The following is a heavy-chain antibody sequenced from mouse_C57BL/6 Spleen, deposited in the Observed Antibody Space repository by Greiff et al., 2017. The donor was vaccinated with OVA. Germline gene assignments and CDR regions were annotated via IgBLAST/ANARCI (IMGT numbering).Heavy chain of an antibody. D-gene: IGHD1-1*01. CDR2: INPSSGYT. V-gene: IGHV1-4*01. CDR3: ARDIPSVSSFYYFDY. J-gene: IGHJ2*01. CDR1: GYTFTSYT. Sequence: QVQLQQSGAELARPGASVKVSCKASGYTFTSYTMHWVKQRPGQGLEWIGYINPSSGYTKYNQKFKDKATLTADKSSSTAYMQLSSLTSEDSAVYYCARDIPSVSSFYYFDYWGQGTTPTVSS.